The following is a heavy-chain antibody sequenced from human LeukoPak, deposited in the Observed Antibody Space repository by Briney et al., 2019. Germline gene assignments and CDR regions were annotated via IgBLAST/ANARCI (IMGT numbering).Heavy chain of an antibody. D-gene: IGHD1-26*01. CDR1: GFTFDEYG. V-gene: IGHV3-20*04. CDR2: INWDGGST. CDR3: ARDSFSGSSLDY. J-gene: IGHJ4*02. Sequence: GGSLRLSCAPSGFTFDEYGMSWVRQAPGRGLEWVSSINWDGGSTAYADSVQGRFTISRDNAKNSLHLQMKSLRAEDTALYYCARDSFSGSSLDYWGQGTLVTVSS.